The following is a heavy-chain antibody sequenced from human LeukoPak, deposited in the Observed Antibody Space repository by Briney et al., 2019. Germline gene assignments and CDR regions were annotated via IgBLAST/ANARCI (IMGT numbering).Heavy chain of an antibody. V-gene: IGHV4-61*01. Sequence: SETLSLTCTVSGGSISSGSYYWSWIRQPPGKGLEWIGYIYYSGTTNYNPSLKSRVTISVDTSKKQFSLKLSSVTAADTAVYYCARLDTAMVDYCDYWGQGTLVTASS. CDR1: GGSISSGSYY. CDR2: IYYSGTT. J-gene: IGHJ4*02. D-gene: IGHD5-18*01. CDR3: ARLDTAMVDYCDY.